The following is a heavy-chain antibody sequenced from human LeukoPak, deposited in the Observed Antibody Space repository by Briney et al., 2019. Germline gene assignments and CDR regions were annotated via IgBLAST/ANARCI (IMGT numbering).Heavy chain of an antibody. CDR2: IYSDGRT. CDR1: GFTVSSNY. D-gene: IGHD3-10*01. Sequence: PPGGSLRLSCAASGFTVSSNYMSWVRQAPGKGLEWVSVIYSDGRTYYADSVKGRFTISRDNSRSTLYLQMNSLRPEDTAIYYCAREGYYGSGSPPSLYFDYWGQGTLVTVSS. J-gene: IGHJ4*02. CDR3: AREGYYGSGSPPSLYFDY. V-gene: IGHV3-53*05.